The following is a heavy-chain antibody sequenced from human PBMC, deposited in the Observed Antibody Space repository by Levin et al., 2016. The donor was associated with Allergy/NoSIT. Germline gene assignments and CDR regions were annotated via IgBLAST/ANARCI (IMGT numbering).Heavy chain of an antibody. Sequence: ASVKVSCKAFGGTFSSYAISWVRQAPGQGLEWMGGIIPIFGTANYAQKFQGRVTITADKSTSTAYMELSSLRSEDTAVYYCARECDYGDVPVPFDYVGPGNPGHRLL. D-gene: IGHD4-17*01. CDR3: ARECDYGDVPVPFDY. J-gene: IGHJ4*02. CDR1: GGTFSSYA. V-gene: IGHV1-69*06. CDR2: IIPIFGTA.